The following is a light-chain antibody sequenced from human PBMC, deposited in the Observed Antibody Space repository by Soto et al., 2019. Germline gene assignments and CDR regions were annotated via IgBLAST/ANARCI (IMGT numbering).Light chain of an antibody. CDR1: GSNIGGNT. CDR2: SNN. CDR3: AAWDDSLNGYV. Sequence: QSVLTQPPSASGTPGQRVTISCSGSGSNIGGNTVNWYQQLPGTAPKLLVHSNNQRPSGVPDRFSGSKSGTSASLAISGLXSEDEADYYCAAWDDSLNGYVFGTGTKVTVL. J-gene: IGLJ1*01. V-gene: IGLV1-44*01.